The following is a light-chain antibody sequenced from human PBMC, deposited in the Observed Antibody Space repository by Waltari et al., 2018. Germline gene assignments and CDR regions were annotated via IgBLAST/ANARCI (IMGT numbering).Light chain of an antibody. CDR3: SSYTSSDSLV. CDR1: SSDVGGQNH. Sequence: QSALTQPASVSGSPGQSITFSCSGSSSDVGGQNHVPCYQHHPGKSPKLMSYDVSNRPSGISHRFSASKSGNTASLTISGLQAEDEADYYCSSYTSSDSLVFGTGTAVTVL. V-gene: IGLV2-14*01. CDR2: DVS. J-gene: IGLJ1*01.